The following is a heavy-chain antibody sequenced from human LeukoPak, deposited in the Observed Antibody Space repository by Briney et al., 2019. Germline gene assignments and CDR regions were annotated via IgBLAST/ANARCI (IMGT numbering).Heavy chain of an antibody. Sequence: GGSLRLSCAASGFTVSSNYMSWVRQAPGKGLEWVSVIYSGGSTYYADSVKGRFTISRDNSKNTLYLQMNSLRAEDTAAYYCARQQQLVLSKWFDPWGQGTLVTVSS. V-gene: IGHV3-66*04. CDR2: IYSGGST. J-gene: IGHJ5*02. D-gene: IGHD6-13*01. CDR3: ARQQQLVLSKWFDP. CDR1: GFTVSSNY.